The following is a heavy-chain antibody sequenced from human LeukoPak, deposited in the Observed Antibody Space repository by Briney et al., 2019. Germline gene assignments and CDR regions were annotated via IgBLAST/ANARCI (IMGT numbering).Heavy chain of an antibody. V-gene: IGHV4-34*01. J-gene: IGHJ4*02. D-gene: IGHD3-3*01. CDR2: INHSGST. Sequence: SETLSLTCAVYGGSFSGYYWSWIRQPPGKELEWIGEINHSGSTNYNPSLKSRVTISVDTSKNQFSLKLSSVTAADTAVYYCARTDYDFWSGSVSYYFDYWGQGTLVTVSS. CDR3: ARTDYDFWSGSVSYYFDY. CDR1: GGSFSGYY.